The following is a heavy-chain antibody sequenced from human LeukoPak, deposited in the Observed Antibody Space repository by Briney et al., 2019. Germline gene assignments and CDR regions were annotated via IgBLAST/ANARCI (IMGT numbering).Heavy chain of an antibody. D-gene: IGHD3-3*01. V-gene: IGHV6-1*01. CDR1: GDSVSSNSAA. J-gene: IGHJ6*02. Sequence: SQTLSLTCAISGDSVSSNSAAWNWIGQSPSRGLEWLGRTYYRSKWYNDYAVSVKSRITINPDTSKNQFSLQLNSVTPEDTAVYYCARANYDFWSGYYGYYYYYGMDVWGQATTVTVSS. CDR2: TYYRSKWYN. CDR3: ARANYDFWSGYYGYYYYYGMDV.